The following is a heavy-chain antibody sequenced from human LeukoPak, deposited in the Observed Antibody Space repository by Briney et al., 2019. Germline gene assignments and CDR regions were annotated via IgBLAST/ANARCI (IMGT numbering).Heavy chain of an antibody. CDR1: GGSFSGYY. CDR2: INHSGST. D-gene: IGHD6-19*01. Sequence: SETLSLTCAVYGGSFSGYYWSWIRQPPGKGLEWIGEINHSGSTNYNPSLKSRVTISVDTSKNQFSLKLSSVTAADTAVYYCASHSSGWILFDYWGQGTLVTVSS. CDR3: ASHSSGWILFDY. J-gene: IGHJ4*02. V-gene: IGHV4-34*01.